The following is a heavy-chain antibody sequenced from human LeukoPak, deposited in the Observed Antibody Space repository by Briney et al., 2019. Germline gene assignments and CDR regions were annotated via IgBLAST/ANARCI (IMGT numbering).Heavy chain of an antibody. CDR3: ARDLSSSITMVVVVNYQDSFDY. CDR2: INPNSGGT. J-gene: IGHJ4*02. D-gene: IGHD3-22*01. V-gene: IGHV1-2*06. CDR1: GYTFTGYY. Sequence: ASVKVSCKASGYTFTGYYMHWVRQAPGQGLEWMGRINPNSGGTNYAQKFQGRVTMTRDTSISTAYVELSRLRSDDTAVYYCARDLSSSITMVVVVNYQDSFDYWGQGTLVTVSS.